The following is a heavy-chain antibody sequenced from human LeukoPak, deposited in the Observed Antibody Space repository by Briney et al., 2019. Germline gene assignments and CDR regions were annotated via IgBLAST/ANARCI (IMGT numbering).Heavy chain of an antibody. V-gene: IGHV3-30*18. CDR3: AKGDLAVAVYFDY. D-gene: IGHD6-19*01. CDR1: GFTFSSYD. CDR2: ISYDGSNK. Sequence: GGSLRLSCAASGFTFSSYDMHWVRQAPGKGLEWVAVISYDGSNKYYTDSVKGRFTISRDNSKNTLYLQMNSLRAEDTAVYYCAKGDLAVAVYFDYWGQGTLVTVSS. J-gene: IGHJ4*02.